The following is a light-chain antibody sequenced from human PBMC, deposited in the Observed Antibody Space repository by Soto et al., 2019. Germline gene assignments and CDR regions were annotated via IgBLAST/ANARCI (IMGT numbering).Light chain of an antibody. CDR2: DVS. V-gene: IGLV2-11*01. J-gene: IGLJ2*01. CDR1: SSDVGAYNF. CDR3: YSYAGGYVV. Sequence: QSALTQPRSVSGSPGQSVTISCTGTSSDVGAYNFVSWYQQHPGKAPKLMIYDVSKRPSGVPDRFSGSKSGNTASLTIFGLQAEDEADYYCYSYAGGYVVLGGGTKLTVL.